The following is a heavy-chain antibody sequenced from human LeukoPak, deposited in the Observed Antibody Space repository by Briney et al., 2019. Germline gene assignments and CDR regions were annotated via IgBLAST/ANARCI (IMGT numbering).Heavy chain of an antibody. CDR2: IYPGDSGT. CDR1: GYSFTSYW. Sequence: GESLKISCKGSGYSFTSYWIGWVRQMPGKGLEWMGTIYPGDSGTRYSPSFQGRVTISADKSISTAYLQWNSLKASDTAMYYCARLEVGFGELEDYYYGMDVWGQGTTVTVSS. V-gene: IGHV5-51*01. D-gene: IGHD3-10*01. J-gene: IGHJ6*02. CDR3: ARLEVGFGELEDYYYGMDV.